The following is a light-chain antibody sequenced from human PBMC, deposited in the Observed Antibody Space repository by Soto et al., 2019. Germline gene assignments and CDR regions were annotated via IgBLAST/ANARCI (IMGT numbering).Light chain of an antibody. CDR2: GAS. CDR3: QQDGSSPPAWT. V-gene: IGKV3-20*01. CDR1: QSVSSN. Sequence: LSVSPGERATLSCRASQSVSSNLAWYQQKPGQAPRLLIYGASSRATGIPDRFSGSGSGTDFTLTISRLEPEDLAVYYCQQDGSSPPAWTFGQGTKV. J-gene: IGKJ1*01.